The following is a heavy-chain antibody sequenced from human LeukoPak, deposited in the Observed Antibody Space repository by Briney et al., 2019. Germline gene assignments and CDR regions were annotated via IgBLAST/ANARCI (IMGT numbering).Heavy chain of an antibody. CDR2: INHSGST. D-gene: IGHD3-10*01. Sequence: SETLSLTCAVYGGSFSGYYWSWIRQPPGKGLEWIGEINHSGSTNYNPSLKSRVTISVDTSKNQFSLKLSSVTAADTAVYYCASLGSGNPWGQGTLVTVSS. V-gene: IGHV4-34*01. CDR1: GGSFSGYY. J-gene: IGHJ5*02. CDR3: ASLGSGNP.